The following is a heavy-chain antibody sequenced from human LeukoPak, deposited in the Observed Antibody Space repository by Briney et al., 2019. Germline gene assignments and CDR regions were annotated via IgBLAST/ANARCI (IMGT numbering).Heavy chain of an antibody. CDR2: INHSGST. D-gene: IGHD3-10*01. CDR1: GGSFSGYY. CDR3: ARWGLLWFGELLPPALYYFDY. V-gene: IGHV4-34*01. J-gene: IGHJ4*02. Sequence: SETLSLTCAVYGGSFSGYYWSWIRQPPGRGLEWIGEINHSGSTNYNPSLKSRVTISVDTSKNQFSLKLSSVTAADTAVYYCARWGLLWFGELLPPALYYFDYWGQGTLVTVSS.